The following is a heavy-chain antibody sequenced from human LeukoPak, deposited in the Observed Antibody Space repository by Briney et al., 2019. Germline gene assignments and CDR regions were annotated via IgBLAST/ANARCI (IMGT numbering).Heavy chain of an antibody. CDR1: GFTFSTHA. CDR3: AKSQAGVNAPLDH. V-gene: IGHV3-23*01. CDR2: ISGSGDRT. J-gene: IGHJ4*02. D-gene: IGHD3-10*01. Sequence: GGSLRLSCAVSGFTFSTHAMTWVRQAPGKGLEWVSVISGSGDRTFNPDSVQGRFTISRDNSKNTLYLQMNSLRGDDTAIYYCAKSQAGVNAPLDHWGQGTLVTVSS.